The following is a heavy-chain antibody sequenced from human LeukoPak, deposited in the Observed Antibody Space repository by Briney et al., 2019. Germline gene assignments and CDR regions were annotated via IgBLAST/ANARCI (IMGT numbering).Heavy chain of an antibody. J-gene: IGHJ6*02. D-gene: IGHD3-22*01. CDR1: GLTFTSFW. V-gene: IGHV3-48*01. CDR3: ARDRQGAYYYDSSGSAYGMDV. CDR2: ISSSSSTI. Sequence: GGSLRLSCAASGLTFTSFWMTWVRQAPGKGLEWVSYISSSSSTIYYADSVKGRFAISRDNAKNSLYLQMNSLRAEDTAVYYCARDRQGAYYYDSSGSAYGMDVWGQGTTVTVSS.